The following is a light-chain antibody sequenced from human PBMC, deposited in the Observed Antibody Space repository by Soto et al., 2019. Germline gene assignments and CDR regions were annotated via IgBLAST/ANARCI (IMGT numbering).Light chain of an antibody. V-gene: IGLV1-40*01. Sequence: QSVLTPPPSVSGSPGHSVTISCTGSSSNIGAGYDVHWYQQLPGTAPKLLIYGNSNRPSGVPDRFSGSKSGTSASLAITGLQAEDEADYYCQSYDSSLSGSYVLGTGTKVTAL. J-gene: IGLJ1*01. CDR2: GNS. CDR1: SSNIGAGYD. CDR3: QSYDSSLSGSYV.